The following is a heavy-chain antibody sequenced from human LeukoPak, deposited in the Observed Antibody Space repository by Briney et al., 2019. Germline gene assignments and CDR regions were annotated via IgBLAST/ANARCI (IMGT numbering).Heavy chain of an antibody. CDR3: ARDGYSDNYYVKWFAP. Sequence: PGRSLRLSCAASGFTFSSYAIHWVRQAPGKGLEWVAVVSNDGSNYHYADSVKGRFTLSRDNSKNTVDLQMNSLKIEDTAVYFCARDGYSDNYYVKWFAPWGQGTLVTVSS. J-gene: IGHJ5*02. CDR1: GFTFSSYA. V-gene: IGHV3-30*04. CDR2: VSNDGSNY. D-gene: IGHD3-10*02.